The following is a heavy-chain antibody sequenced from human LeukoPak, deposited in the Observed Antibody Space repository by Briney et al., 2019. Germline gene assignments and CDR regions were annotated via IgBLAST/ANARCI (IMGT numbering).Heavy chain of an antibody. CDR1: GFTFSSYA. V-gene: IGHV3-33*08. CDR2: IRSDGSSE. J-gene: IGHJ4*02. D-gene: IGHD2-15*01. Sequence: TGGSLRLSCAASGFTFSSYAMHWVRQAPGKGLEWVAVIRSDGSSEYYADSVKGRFIISRDNSKNTLYLQMNSLRAEDTAVYYCARYCSGGTCYVGLIWGQGTLVTVSS. CDR3: ARYCSGGTCYVGLI.